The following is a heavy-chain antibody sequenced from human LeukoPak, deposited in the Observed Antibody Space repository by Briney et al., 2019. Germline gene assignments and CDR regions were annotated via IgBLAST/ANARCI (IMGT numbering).Heavy chain of an antibody. D-gene: IGHD2-2*01. J-gene: IGHJ5*02. CDR1: GGSISSSSYY. Sequence: PSETLSLTCTVSGGSISSSSYYWGWIRQPPGKGLEWIASIYYSGSTYYNPSLKSRVTISVDTSKNQFSLKLSSVTAADTAVYYCARHLLPYCSSTSCPEFDPWGQGTLVTVSS. CDR3: ARHLLPYCSSTSCPEFDP. CDR2: IYYSGST. V-gene: IGHV4-39*01.